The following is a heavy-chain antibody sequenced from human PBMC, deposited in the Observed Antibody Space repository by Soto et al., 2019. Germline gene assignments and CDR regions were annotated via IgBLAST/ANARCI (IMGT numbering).Heavy chain of an antibody. CDR2: IYYSGST. V-gene: IGHV4-39*01. D-gene: IGHD4-17*01. CDR3: ARQDYGCNSDY. Sequence: SETLSLTCTVSGGSISSSSYYWGWIRQPPGKGLEWIGSIYYSGSTYYNPSLKSRVTISVDTSKNQFSLKLSSVTAADTAVYYCARQDYGCNSDYWGQGTLVTVSS. CDR1: GGSISSSSYY. J-gene: IGHJ4*02.